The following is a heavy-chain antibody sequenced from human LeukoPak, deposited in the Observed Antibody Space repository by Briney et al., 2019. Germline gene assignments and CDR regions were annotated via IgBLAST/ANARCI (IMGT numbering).Heavy chain of an antibody. CDR3: TRGRIAVAGKPFDY. CDR2: IRSKGYGGTT. D-gene: IGHD6-19*01. V-gene: IGHV3-49*04. Sequence: PGGSLSLSCTASGFTFGDYAMSWVRQAPGKGLEWVGLIRSKGYGGTTEYAASVKGRFTISRDDSKSIAYLHMNSRKTEDTAVYYCTRGRIAVAGKPFDYWGQGTLVTVSS. CDR1: GFTFGDYA. J-gene: IGHJ4*02.